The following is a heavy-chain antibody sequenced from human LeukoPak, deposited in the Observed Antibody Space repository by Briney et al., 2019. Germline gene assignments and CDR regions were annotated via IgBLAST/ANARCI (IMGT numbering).Heavy chain of an antibody. Sequence: GGSLRLSCAASGFTFSSYSMNWVRQAPGKGLEWVSSISSSRSYIYYADSVKGRFTISRDNAKNSLYLQMNSLRAEDTAVYYCARDGSPYSIVVVTAIPEPFDYWGQGTLVTVSS. CDR3: ARDGSPYSIVVVTAIPEPFDY. CDR1: GFTFSSYS. CDR2: ISSSRSYI. V-gene: IGHV3-21*01. D-gene: IGHD2-21*02. J-gene: IGHJ4*02.